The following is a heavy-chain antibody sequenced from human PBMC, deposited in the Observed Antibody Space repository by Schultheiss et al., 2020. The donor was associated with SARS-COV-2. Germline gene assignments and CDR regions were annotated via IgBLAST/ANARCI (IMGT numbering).Heavy chain of an antibody. CDR1: GYTFTSYG. CDR2: ISAYNGNT. D-gene: IGHD5-18*01. CDR3: ARGVDTVTQLHY. Sequence: ASVKVSCKASGYTFTSYGISWVRQAPGQGLEWMGWISAYNGNTNYAQKFQGRVTMTRDTSTSTVYMELSSLRSEDTAVYYCARGVDTVTQLHYWGQGTLVTVSS. J-gene: IGHJ4*02. V-gene: IGHV1-18*01.